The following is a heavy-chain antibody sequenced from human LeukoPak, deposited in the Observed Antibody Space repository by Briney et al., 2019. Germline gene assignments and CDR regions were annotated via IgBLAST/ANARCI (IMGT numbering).Heavy chain of an antibody. D-gene: IGHD3-10*01. J-gene: IGHJ4*02. CDR3: TTEITSGGMVQYPFDY. V-gene: IGHV3-15*01. CDR2: IKSKADGGTT. CDR1: GFTLSNAW. Sequence: TGGSLRLSCAASGFTLSNAWMSWVSQAPGKGLEWVGRIKSKADGGTTDYAAPVKGRFTISRDDSKNTLYLQMNRLKTEDTAVYYCTTEITSGGMVQYPFDYWGQGTLVTVSS.